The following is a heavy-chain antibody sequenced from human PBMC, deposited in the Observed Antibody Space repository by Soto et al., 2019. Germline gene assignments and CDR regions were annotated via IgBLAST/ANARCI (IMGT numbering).Heavy chain of an antibody. V-gene: IGHV1-69*02. CDR3: ATNYGSGSTHFDY. D-gene: IGHD3-10*01. J-gene: IGHJ4*02. CDR1: GDTFNFYT. CDR2: IIPMLGMS. Sequence: QVQLVQSGAEVKKPGSPVRVSCTASGDTFNFYTISWVRQVPGQGPEWMGRIIPMLGMSNYAQKFQGSVTIMADKSTSTVYMKLSGLTSEDTAVYYCATNYGSGSTHFDYWGQGTLVTVS.